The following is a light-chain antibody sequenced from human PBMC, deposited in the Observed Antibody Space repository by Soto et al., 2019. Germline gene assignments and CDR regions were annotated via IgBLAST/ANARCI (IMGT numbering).Light chain of an antibody. J-gene: IGKJ1*01. Sequence: EIVLTQSPATLSLSPGERATLSCRASQSVSTYLAWYQQKPGQAPRLLIYDAFNRATGIPARFSGSGSGTDFTHTSSGLEPEEFRVYYCQQRSNWPRTFGQGTKVDIK. CDR3: QQRSNWPRT. V-gene: IGKV3-11*01. CDR2: DAF. CDR1: QSVSTY.